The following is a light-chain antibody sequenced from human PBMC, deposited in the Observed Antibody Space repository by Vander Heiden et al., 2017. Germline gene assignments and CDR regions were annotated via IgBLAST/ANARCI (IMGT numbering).Light chain of an antibody. J-gene: IGLJ3*02. Sequence: SALTHPPPVSRSPGQAVTICFTGTSSDVVRYNLVCWYQQHPGRAPKLIIYEVTKRPSGISNRFSGSKSGNTASLTISGLQADDEAEYCCRALAGGYILGVFGGGTRLTVL. V-gene: IGLV2-23*02. CDR3: RALAGGYILGV. CDR1: SSDVVRYNL. CDR2: EVT.